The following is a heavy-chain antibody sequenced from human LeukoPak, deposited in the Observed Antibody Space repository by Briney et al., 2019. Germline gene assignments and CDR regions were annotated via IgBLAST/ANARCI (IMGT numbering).Heavy chain of an antibody. V-gene: IGHV3-23*01. CDR3: AKPTGVYYDSSGLDY. J-gene: IGHJ4*02. D-gene: IGHD3-22*01. Sequence: GSLRLSCAASGFTFSSYAMSWVRQAPGKGLEWVSAISGSGGSTYYADSVKGRFTISRDNSKNTLYLQMTSLRPEDTAVYYCAKPTGVYYDSSGLDYWGQGTLVTVSS. CDR1: GFTFSSYA. CDR2: ISGSGGST.